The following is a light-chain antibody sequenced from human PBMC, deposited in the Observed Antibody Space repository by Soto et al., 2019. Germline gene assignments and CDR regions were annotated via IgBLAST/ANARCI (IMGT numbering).Light chain of an antibody. Sequence: EIVMTQSPATLSVSPGQRATLSCKASQSIRMNLAWYQQKPGQAPRLLMYSASTRATGVPVRFSGSGSGTEFTLTISSLQSEDFAVYYCQEYINWPRLTFGGGTKVEI. J-gene: IGKJ4*01. CDR2: SAS. CDR3: QEYINWPRLT. V-gene: IGKV3-15*01. CDR1: QSIRMN.